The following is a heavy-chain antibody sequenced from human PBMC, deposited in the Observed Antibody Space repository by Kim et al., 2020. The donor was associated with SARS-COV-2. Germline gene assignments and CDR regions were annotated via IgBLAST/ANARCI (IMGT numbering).Heavy chain of an antibody. CDR3: ARDRKYCSGGSCRRFGMDI. J-gene: IGHJ3*02. V-gene: IGHV4-4*02. CDR1: GGSISSSNW. Sequence: SETLSLTCAVSGGSISSSNWWSWVRQPPGKGLEWIGEIYHSGSTNYNPFLKSRVTISVDKSKNQFSLKLSSVTAADTAVYYCARDRKYCSGGSCRRFGMDIWGQGTMVTVSS. CDR2: IYHSGST. D-gene: IGHD2-15*01.